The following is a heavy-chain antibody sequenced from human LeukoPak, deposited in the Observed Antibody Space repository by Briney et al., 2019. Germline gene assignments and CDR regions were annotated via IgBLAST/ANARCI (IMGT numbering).Heavy chain of an antibody. V-gene: IGHV5-51*01. D-gene: IGHD3-3*01. CDR2: IYPGDSDT. Sequence: GESLKISCKGSGYSFTSYWIGWVRQMPGKGLEWMGIIYPGDSDTRYSPSFQGQVTISADKSISTAYLQWSSLKASDTAMYYCARQIEPFGVVGYWFDPWGQGTLVTVSS. CDR1: GYSFTSYW. J-gene: IGHJ5*02. CDR3: ARQIEPFGVVGYWFDP.